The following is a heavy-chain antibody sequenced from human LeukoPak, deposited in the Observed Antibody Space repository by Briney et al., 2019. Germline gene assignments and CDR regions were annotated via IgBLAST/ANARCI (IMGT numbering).Heavy chain of an antibody. J-gene: IGHJ4*02. CDR1: GYTFTVYY. CDR3: ARDFKKDSSGWYLNY. V-gene: IGHV1-2*02. D-gene: IGHD6-19*01. CDR2: INPNSGGT. Sequence: ASVKVSCTASGYTFTVYYMHWVRQAPGQGLEWVGWINPNSGGTNYAQKFQGRVTMTRDTSISTAYMELSRLRSDDTAVYYCARDFKKDSSGWYLNYWGQGTLVTVSS.